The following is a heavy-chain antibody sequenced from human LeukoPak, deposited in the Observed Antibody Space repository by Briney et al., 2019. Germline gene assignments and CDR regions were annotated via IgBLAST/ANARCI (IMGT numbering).Heavy chain of an antibody. D-gene: IGHD3-10*01. J-gene: IGHJ4*02. CDR3: ARARTLLWFGEPHFGY. CDR2: INPNSGGT. V-gene: IGHV1-2*02. CDR1: GYTFTGYY. Sequence: ASVKVSCKASGYTFTGYYMHWVRQAPGQGLEWMGWINPNSGGTNYAQKFQGRVTMTRDTSISTAYMELSRLRSDDTAVYYCARARTLLWFGEPHFGYWGQGTLVTVSS.